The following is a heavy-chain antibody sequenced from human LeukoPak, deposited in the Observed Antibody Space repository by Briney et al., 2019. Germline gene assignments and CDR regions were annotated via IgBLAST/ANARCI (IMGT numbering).Heavy chain of an antibody. Sequence: ASMKVSCRTSGYTFTSHGITWVRQAPGQGLEWMGWISGYNGDTIYAQKFQGRVTMTTETSTGTAYMEVWSLRSDDTAVYYCARDPSNTSGRFWYLDVWGRGTLVTVSA. CDR1: GYTFTSHG. CDR3: ARDPSNTSGRFWYLDV. CDR2: ISGYNGDT. V-gene: IGHV1-18*01. D-gene: IGHD6-19*01. J-gene: IGHJ2*01.